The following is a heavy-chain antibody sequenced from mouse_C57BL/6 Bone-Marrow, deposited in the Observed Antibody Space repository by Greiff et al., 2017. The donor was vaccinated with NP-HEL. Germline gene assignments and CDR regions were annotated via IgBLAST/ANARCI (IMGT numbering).Heavy chain of an antibody. Sequence: QVQLQQSGPGLVQPSQSLSITCTVSGFSLTSYGVHWVRQSPGKGLEWLGVIWRGGSTDYNAAFMSRLSITKDNSKSHVFFKMNSLQADDTAIYYCASYYYGSSYEGWYFDVWGTGTTVTVSS. V-gene: IGHV2-5*01. CDR1: GFSLTSYG. CDR3: ASYYYGSSYEGWYFDV. J-gene: IGHJ1*03. CDR2: IWRGGST. D-gene: IGHD1-1*01.